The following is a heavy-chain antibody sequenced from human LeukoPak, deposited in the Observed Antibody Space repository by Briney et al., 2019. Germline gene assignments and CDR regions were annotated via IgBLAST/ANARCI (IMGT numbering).Heavy chain of an antibody. Sequence: SETLSLTCTVSGGSVSSGSYYWSWIRQPPGKGLEWIGYIYYSGSTNYNPSLKSRVTISVDTSKNQFSLKLSSVTAADTAVYYCARDGSNPRFWNAYYYYGMDVWGQGTTVTVSS. V-gene: IGHV4-61*01. CDR3: ARDGSNPRFWNAYYYYGMDV. J-gene: IGHJ6*02. D-gene: IGHD3-3*01. CDR1: GGSVSSGSYY. CDR2: IYYSGST.